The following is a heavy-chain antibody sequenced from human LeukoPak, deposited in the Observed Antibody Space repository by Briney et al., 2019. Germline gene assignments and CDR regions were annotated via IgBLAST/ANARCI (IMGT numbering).Heavy chain of an antibody. V-gene: IGHV4-4*07. D-gene: IGHD6-25*01. Sequence: SETLSHPCTVSGGSMNCYYCSGLEQPAGKGLAWIGRIYSSGSTNYSPSLNSRVTMSVHTSKKQFSLKLSSITAADTAEDHCARVGPRHAAADYWGWGTRVTVSA. CDR2: IYSSGST. CDR3: ARVGPRHAAADY. CDR1: GGSMNCYY. J-gene: IGHJ4*02.